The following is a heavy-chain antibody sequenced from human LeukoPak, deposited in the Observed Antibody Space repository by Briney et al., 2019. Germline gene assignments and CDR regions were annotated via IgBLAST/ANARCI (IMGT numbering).Heavy chain of an antibody. CDR2: ISSSSSYI. CDR1: GFTFSSYS. CDR3: ARDGRGSYYDYYYYMDV. Sequence: SGGSLRLSCAASGFTFSSYSMNWVRQAPGKGLEWVSSISSSSSYIYYADSVKGRFTISRDNAKNSLYLQMDSLRAEDTALYYCARDGRGSYYDYYYYMDVWGKGTTVTVSS. V-gene: IGHV3-21*04. D-gene: IGHD1-26*01. J-gene: IGHJ6*03.